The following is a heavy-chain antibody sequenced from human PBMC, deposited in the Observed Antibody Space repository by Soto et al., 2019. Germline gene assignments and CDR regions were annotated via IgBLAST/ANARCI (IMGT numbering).Heavy chain of an antibody. J-gene: IGHJ4*02. CDR2: ISSDGST. Sequence: EVQLVESGGGLVQPGGSLRLSCAASGFSVSNLFMTWVRQAPGKGLEWVSVISSDGSTYYADSVKGRFIISRDNSKNTLYLEMNSLRAGDTAVYYCARDTLGGAYDFRHGGQGTLVTVSS. D-gene: IGHD3-3*01. CDR1: GFSVSNLF. V-gene: IGHV3-66*01. CDR3: ARDTLGGAYDFRH.